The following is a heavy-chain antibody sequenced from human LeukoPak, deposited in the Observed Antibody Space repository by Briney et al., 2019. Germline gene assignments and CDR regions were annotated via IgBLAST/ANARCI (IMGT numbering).Heavy chain of an antibody. CDR2: IYYSGGT. J-gene: IGHJ4*02. CDR1: GGSIRSYY. CDR3: ARSPTKRVPEDY. V-gene: IGHV4-59*12. D-gene: IGHD2-2*01. Sequence: SETLSLTCTVSGGSIRSYYWSWIRQPPGKGLEWIAYIYYSGGTNYNPSLKSRVTISVDTSKNQFSLKLSSVTAADTAVYYCARSPTKRVPEDYWGQGTLVTVSS.